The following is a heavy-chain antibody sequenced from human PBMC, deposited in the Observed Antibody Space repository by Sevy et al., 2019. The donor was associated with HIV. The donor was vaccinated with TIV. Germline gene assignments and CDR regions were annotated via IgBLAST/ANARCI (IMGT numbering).Heavy chain of an antibody. D-gene: IGHD3-22*01. CDR2: FDPEDGET. J-gene: IGHJ4*02. CDR3: ATTKDYYDSSGSPFDY. CDR1: GYTLTQLS. Sequence: ASVKVSCKVSGYTLTQLSMHWVRQAPGKGLEWMGSFDPEDGETLYAQKFQGRVTMTEDTSTNTAYMELSSLRSETTAVYYCATTKDYYDSSGSPFDYWGQGTLVTVSS. V-gene: IGHV1-24*01.